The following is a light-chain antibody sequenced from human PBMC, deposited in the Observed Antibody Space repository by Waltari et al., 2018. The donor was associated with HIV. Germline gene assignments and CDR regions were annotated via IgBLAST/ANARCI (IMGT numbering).Light chain of an antibody. CDR2: GAS. CDR1: QSVSSSS. Sequence: EIVLTQSPGTLSLSPGERGTLSCRASQSVSSSSLAWYQQKPGQAPRLLIYGASSRATGIPDRFSGSGSGTDFSLTISRVEPEDFAVYYCQQYGSSPQTFGQGTKVESK. V-gene: IGKV3-20*01. CDR3: QQYGSSPQT. J-gene: IGKJ1*01.